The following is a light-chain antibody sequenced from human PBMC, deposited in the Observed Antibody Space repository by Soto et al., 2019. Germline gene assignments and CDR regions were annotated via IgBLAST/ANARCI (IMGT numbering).Light chain of an antibody. CDR3: NSYTSISTRWV. V-gene: IGLV2-14*01. CDR1: SSDVGSYNY. CDR2: DVS. J-gene: IGLJ3*02. Sequence: QSALTQPASVSGSPGQSITISCTGTSSDVGSYNYVSWYQQYPGKAPKLMIYDVSNRPSGVSNRFSGSKSGNTASLTISGLQAEDEADYYCNSYTSISTRWVFGGGTKLTVL.